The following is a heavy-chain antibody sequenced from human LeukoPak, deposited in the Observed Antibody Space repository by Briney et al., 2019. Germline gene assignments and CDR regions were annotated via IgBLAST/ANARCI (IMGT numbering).Heavy chain of an antibody. D-gene: IGHD2-2*03. CDR1: GGSISSYY. Sequence: ASETLSLTCTVSGGSISSYYWNWIRQPPGKGLEWIGYIYYSGSTNYNPSLKSRVTISVDTSKNQFSLKLSSVTAADTAVYYCARALDQPERREAGSHYYYYYMDVWGKGTTVTVSS. CDR2: IYYSGST. V-gene: IGHV4-59*01. CDR3: ARALDQPERREAGSHYYYYYMDV. J-gene: IGHJ6*03.